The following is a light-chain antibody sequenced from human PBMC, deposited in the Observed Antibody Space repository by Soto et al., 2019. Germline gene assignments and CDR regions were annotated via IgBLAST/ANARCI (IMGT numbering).Light chain of an antibody. CDR1: QSIGTY. CDR2: AAS. J-gene: IGKJ2*01. CDR3: QESHST. V-gene: IGKV1-39*01. Sequence: DAPMTQSPSSLSASVGDSVTITCRASQSIGTYLDWYQHKPGKAPMLLIYAASSLQSGVPSRFSGSGSGTDFTLTISSLQPEDFATYYCQESHSTFGQGTKLEIK.